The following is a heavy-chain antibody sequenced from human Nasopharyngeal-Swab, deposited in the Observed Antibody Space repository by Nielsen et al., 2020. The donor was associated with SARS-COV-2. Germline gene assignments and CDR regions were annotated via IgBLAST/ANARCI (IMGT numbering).Heavy chain of an antibody. CDR2: VYYTGST. V-gene: IGHV4-39*01. J-gene: IGHJ6*03. Sequence: WIRQHPGKGLQWIGSVYYTGSTYYSPSLESRVTISVDTSQNQFSLKLRAATAADTAVYYCARSPHYYYYMDVWGKGTTVTVSS. CDR3: ARSPHYYYYMDV.